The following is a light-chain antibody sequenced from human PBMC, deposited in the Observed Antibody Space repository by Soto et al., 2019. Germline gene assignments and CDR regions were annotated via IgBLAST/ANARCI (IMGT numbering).Light chain of an antibody. CDR3: QQYGSSPT. Sequence: EIVLTQSPATLSFYPGERATLSCRASQSVSSYLAWYQQKPGQSPRLLIYATSSRATGIPDRFTGGGAGTGFTLTISRLEPEDSAVYYCQQYGSSPTFGGGTKVDIK. V-gene: IGKV3-20*01. J-gene: IGKJ4*01. CDR1: QSVSSY. CDR2: ATS.